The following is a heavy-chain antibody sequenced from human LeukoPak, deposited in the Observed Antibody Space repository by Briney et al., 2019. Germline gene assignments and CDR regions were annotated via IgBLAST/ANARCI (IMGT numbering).Heavy chain of an antibody. V-gene: IGHV3-74*01. CDR1: GFTFSSYW. CDR3: ARALAVAGTGRFDP. D-gene: IGHD6-19*01. CDR2: INSDGSST. J-gene: IGHJ5*02. Sequence: PGGSLRLSCAASGFTFSSYWMHWVRQAPGKGLVWVSRINSDGSSTSYAGSVKGRFTISRDNAKNTLYLQMNSLRADDTAVYYCARALAVAGTGRFDPWGQATLVTVSS.